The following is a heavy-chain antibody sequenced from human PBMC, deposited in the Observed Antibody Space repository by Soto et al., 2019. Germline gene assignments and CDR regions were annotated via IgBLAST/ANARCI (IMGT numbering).Heavy chain of an antibody. Sequence: EVQLVESGGGLVQPGGSLRLSCAASGFTFSDHYMDWVRQAPGKGLEWVGRIRNEANGSTTQYAASVRGRFIISRDDSKNSLYLQMNSLKTEDTAIYYWVRDVSRAAGDDFWGQGTLVTVSS. CDR1: GFTFSDHY. V-gene: IGHV3-72*01. D-gene: IGHD6-13*01. CDR3: VRDVSRAAGDDF. CDR2: IRNEANGSTT. J-gene: IGHJ4*02.